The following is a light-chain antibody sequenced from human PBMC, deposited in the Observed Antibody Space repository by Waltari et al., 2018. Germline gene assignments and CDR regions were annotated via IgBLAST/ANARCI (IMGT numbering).Light chain of an antibody. CDR3: CSYAGASTHVV. V-gene: IGLV2-23*02. J-gene: IGLJ2*01. CDR2: EVT. CDR1: SSDVGSYNL. Sequence: QSALTQPASVSGSPGQSITISCTGTSSDVGSYNLVSWYQQHPGKAPKLMIYEVTKRNSGVSNRFSGYKSGNTASLTIAGLQAEDESDYYGCSYAGASTHVVFGGGTKVTVL.